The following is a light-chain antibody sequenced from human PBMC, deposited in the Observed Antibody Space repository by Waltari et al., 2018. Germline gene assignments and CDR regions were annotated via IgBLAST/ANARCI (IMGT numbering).Light chain of an antibody. Sequence: QSALTQPASVSGSPGQSITISCTGTSSDVGSYNLVSWYQQHQGKAPKLLIYEVSKRPSWVSNRFSGSKSGNTASLTLSGLPAEDEADYYCCSYAGSSTWVFGGGTKLTVL. CDR1: SSDVGSYNL. V-gene: IGLV2-23*02. CDR3: CSYAGSSTWV. CDR2: EVS. J-gene: IGLJ3*02.